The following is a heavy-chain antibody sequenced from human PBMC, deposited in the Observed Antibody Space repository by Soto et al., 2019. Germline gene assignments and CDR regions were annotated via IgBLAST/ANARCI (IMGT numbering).Heavy chain of an antibody. V-gene: IGHV4-61*01. D-gene: IGHD3-3*01. J-gene: IGHJ4*02. CDR3: ARGQAFWTGYYRMPYYFDY. CDR2: LYYTGST. CDR1: GGSVSSGSYY. Sequence: SETLSLTCTVSGGSVSSGSYYWSWLRQPPGKGLEYIGYLYYTGSTNYDPSLKSRVTISVDTPKNQFSLKLTSVTAADTAIYYCARGQAFWTGYYRMPYYFDYWGQGTLVTVSS.